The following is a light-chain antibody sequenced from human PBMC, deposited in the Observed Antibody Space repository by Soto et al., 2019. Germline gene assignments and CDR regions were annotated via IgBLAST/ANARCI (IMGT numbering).Light chain of an antibody. V-gene: IGLV2-23*01. CDR1: SSDVGSYNL. J-gene: IGLJ2*01. CDR3: CSYAGSGTLV. CDR2: EDS. Sequence: QSALTQPASVSGSPGQSITISCTGTSSDVGSYNLVSWYQQHSGKAPKLMIYEDSKRPSGVSNRFSGSKSGNAASLTISGLQAEDEADYYCCSYAGSGTLVFGGGTKVTVL.